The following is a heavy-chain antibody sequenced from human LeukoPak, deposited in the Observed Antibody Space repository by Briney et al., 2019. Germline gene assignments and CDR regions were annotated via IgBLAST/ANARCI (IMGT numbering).Heavy chain of an antibody. V-gene: IGHV1-46*01. D-gene: IGHD3-10*01. CDR1: GYTFTSYY. J-gene: IGHJ4*02. CDR2: INPSGGST. Sequence: ASVKVSCKASGYTFTSYYMHWVRQAPGQGLEWMGIINPSGGSTSYAQKFQGRVTMTRDTSTSTVYMELSSLRSEDTAVYYCARDTLDHYYGSGSPNYYFDYWGQGTLVTVSS. CDR3: ARDTLDHYYGSGSPNYYFDY.